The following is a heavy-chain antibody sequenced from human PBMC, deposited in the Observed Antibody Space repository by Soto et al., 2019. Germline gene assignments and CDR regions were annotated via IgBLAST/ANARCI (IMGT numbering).Heavy chain of an antibody. D-gene: IGHD3-3*01. CDR3: GRERKFDIWRKALDV. V-gene: IGHV1-8*02. Sequence: QVHLVQSGAEVRKPGASVRVSCKAFGYTFTTNDINWVRQAPGQGPEWLGWMDPNSGVAGYAQKFQGRVIMTRDSSTSTAHMALRSLTSEDTAVYYCGRERKFDIWRKALDVWGQGTTVIVSS. CDR1: GYTFTTND. CDR2: MDPNSGVA. J-gene: IGHJ6*02.